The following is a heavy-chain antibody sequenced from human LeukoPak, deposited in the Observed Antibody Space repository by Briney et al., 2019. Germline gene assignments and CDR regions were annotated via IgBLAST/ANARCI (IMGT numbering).Heavy chain of an antibody. CDR1: GYTFTSYD. V-gene: IGHV1-46*01. Sequence: GASVKVSCKASGYTFTSYDINWVRQAPGQGLEWMGIINPSGGSTSYAQKFQGRVTMTRDMSTSTVYMELSSLRSEDTAVYYCARDVRVNEVIIPVPALWHFDYWGQGTLVTVSS. J-gene: IGHJ4*02. CDR3: ARDVRVNEVIIPVPALWHFDY. D-gene: IGHD3-3*01. CDR2: INPSGGST.